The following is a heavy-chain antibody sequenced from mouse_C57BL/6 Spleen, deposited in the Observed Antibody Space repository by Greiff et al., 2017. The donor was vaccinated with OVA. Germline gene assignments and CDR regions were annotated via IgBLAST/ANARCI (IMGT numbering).Heavy chain of an antibody. CDR1: GYTFTSYW. CDR3: ARSYYSNLYWYFDV. CDR2: IYPSDSET. D-gene: IGHD2-5*01. V-gene: IGHV1-61*01. Sequence: QVHVKQSGAELVRPGSSVKLSCKASGYTFTSYWVDWVKQRPGQGLEWIGNIYPSDSETHYNQKFKDKATLTVDKSSSTAYMQLSSLTSEDSAVYYCARSYYSNLYWYFDVWGTGTTVTVSS. J-gene: IGHJ1*03.